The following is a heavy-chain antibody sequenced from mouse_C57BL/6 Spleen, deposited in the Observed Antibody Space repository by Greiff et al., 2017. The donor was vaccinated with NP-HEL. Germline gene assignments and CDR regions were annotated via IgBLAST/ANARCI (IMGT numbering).Heavy chain of an antibody. CDR1: GYAFSSSW. CDR2: IYPGDGDT. V-gene: IGHV1-82*01. D-gene: IGHD1-1*01. Sequence: QVQLQQSGPELVKPGASVKISCKASGYAFSSSWMNWVKQRPGKGLEWIGRIYPGDGDTNYNGKFKGKATLTADKSSSTAYMQLSSLTSEDSAVYFCARIPITTVAPDYWGQGTTLTVSS. CDR3: ARIPITTVAPDY. J-gene: IGHJ2*01.